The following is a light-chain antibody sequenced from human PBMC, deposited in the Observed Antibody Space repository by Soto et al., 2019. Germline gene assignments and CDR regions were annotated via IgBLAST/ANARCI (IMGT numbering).Light chain of an antibody. J-gene: IGLJ1*01. V-gene: IGLV2-14*01. CDR3: SSYTGSSTPPYV. Sequence: QSALTQPASVSGSPGQSITISCTGTSNDVGGYNYVSWYQQHPGKAPKLMIYEVSNRPSGVSNRFSGSKSGNTASLTISGLQAEDEVDYYCSSYTGSSTPPYVLGTGTKVTVL. CDR2: EVS. CDR1: SNDVGGYNY.